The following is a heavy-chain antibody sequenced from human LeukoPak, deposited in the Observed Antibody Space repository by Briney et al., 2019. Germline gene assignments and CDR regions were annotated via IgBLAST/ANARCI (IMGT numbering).Heavy chain of an antibody. CDR2: IDPDSGAR. CDR1: GYTFTGYY. J-gene: IGHJ6*03. D-gene: IGHD4-17*01. Sequence: ASVKVSCKASGYTFTGYYIQWVRQAPGQGLEWMGWIDPDSGARSYAQNFQGRVTMTSATSINTAYMELSRLKSDDTAVYYCARDLTRDFVDSGPLYYFYHMDVWGEGTTVTVSS. V-gene: IGHV1-2*02. CDR3: ARDLTRDFVDSGPLYYFYHMDV.